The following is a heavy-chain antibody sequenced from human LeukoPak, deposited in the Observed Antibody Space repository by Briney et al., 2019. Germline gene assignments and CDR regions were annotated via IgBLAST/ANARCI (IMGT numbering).Heavy chain of an antibody. J-gene: IGHJ2*01. D-gene: IGHD2-15*01. Sequence: PGGSLRLPCAASGFAFDDYAMSWVRQAPGKGLEWVSGINWSGVSTGYADSVKGRFTISRDNTKNSLFLQMNSLRAEDTAFYYCAKGKDTLNPYWYFDVWGRGTLVTVSS. CDR1: GFAFDDYA. V-gene: IGHV3-20*04. CDR3: AKGKDTLNPYWYFDV. CDR2: INWSGVST.